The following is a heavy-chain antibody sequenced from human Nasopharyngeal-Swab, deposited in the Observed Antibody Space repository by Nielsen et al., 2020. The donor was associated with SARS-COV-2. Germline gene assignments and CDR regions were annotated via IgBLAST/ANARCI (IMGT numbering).Heavy chain of an antibody. CDR2: IIPMFGTP. J-gene: IGHJ6*02. D-gene: IGHD2-2*01. CDR1: GGTFSSYA. Sequence: SVKVSCKASGGTFSSYAISWVRQAPGQGLEWMGGIIPMFGTPSYAQKFQGRVTITADESTSTAYMELSSLRSEDTAVYYCARERRMASIVVVPAANSPYYGMDVWGQGTTVTVSS. V-gene: IGHV1-69*13. CDR3: ARERRMASIVVVPAANSPYYGMDV.